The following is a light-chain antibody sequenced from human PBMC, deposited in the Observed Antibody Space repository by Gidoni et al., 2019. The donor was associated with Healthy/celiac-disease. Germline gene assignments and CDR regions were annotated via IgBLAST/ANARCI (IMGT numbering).Light chain of an antibody. CDR1: QSVSSSY. V-gene: IGKV3-20*01. CDR2: GAS. Sequence: IVLTQSPGTLSLSPGERATLSCRASQSVSSSYLAWYQQKPGQAPRLLIYGASSRATGIPDRFSGSGSGTDFTLTISRLEPEDFAVYYCQQYGSSPLVGFXQXTKVEIK. CDR3: QQYGSSPLVG. J-gene: IGKJ1*01.